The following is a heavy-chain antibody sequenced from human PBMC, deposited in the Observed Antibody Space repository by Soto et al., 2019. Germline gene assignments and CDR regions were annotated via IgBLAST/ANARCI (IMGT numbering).Heavy chain of an antibody. CDR3: TTSAAGVSGSYLSISIPPPVDY. CDR2: IKSKTDGGTT. Sequence: PGGSLRLSCAASGFTFSNSWMNWVRQAPGKGLEWVGRIKSKTDGGTTDYAAPVKGRFTISRDDSKNTLYLQMNSLKTEDTAVYYCTTSAAGVSGSYLSISIPPPVDYWGQGTLVTVSS. D-gene: IGHD1-26*01. V-gene: IGHV3-15*07. CDR1: GFTFSNSW. J-gene: IGHJ4*02.